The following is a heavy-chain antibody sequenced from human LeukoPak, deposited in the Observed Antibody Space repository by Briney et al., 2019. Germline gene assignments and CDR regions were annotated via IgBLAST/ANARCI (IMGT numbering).Heavy chain of an antibody. CDR1: GGSISSSSYY. J-gene: IGHJ4*02. Sequence: PSQTLSLTCTVSGGSISSSSYYWGWIRQPPGKGLEWIGSIYYSGFTYYNPSLKSRVTISVDTSKNQFSLKLNSVTAADTAVYYCARDPPTTYYDILTGYSTVVTATDYWGQGTLVTVSS. CDR2: IYYSGFT. D-gene: IGHD3-9*01. V-gene: IGHV4-39*07. CDR3: ARDPPTTYYDILTGYSTVVTATDY.